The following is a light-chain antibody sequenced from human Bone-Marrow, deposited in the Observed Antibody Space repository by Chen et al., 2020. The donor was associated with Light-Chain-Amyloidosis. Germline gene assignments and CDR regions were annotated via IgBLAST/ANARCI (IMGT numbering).Light chain of an antibody. CDR3: QQASTYPPWT. CDR2: ATS. Sequence: DIQMTQSPSSVSASIGDRVTITCRASQDVASGVAWYQQKPGRAPKLLMYATSVLQSVVSLRFSGSGSGTDFSLTITSLQPEDLAVYYCQQASTYPPWTFGQGTKVEIK. J-gene: IGKJ1*01. CDR1: QDVASG. V-gene: IGKV1-12*01.